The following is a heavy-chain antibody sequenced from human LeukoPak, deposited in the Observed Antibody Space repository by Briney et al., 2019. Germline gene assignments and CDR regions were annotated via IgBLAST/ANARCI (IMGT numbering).Heavy chain of an antibody. J-gene: IGHJ4*02. Sequence: GASVRVSCKASGYTFTGYYMHWVRQAPGQGLEWMGRIIPILGIANYAQKFQGRVTITADKSTSTAYMELSSLRSEDTAVYYCAREPGIAVAGPYFDYWGQGTLVPVSS. CDR2: IIPILGIA. D-gene: IGHD6-19*01. CDR3: AREPGIAVAGPYFDY. V-gene: IGHV1-69*04. CDR1: GYTFTGYY.